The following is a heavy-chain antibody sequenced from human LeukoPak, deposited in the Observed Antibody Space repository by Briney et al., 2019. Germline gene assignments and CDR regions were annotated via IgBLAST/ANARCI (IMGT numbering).Heavy chain of an antibody. Sequence: ASVKVSCKSSGGTFSSYAISWVRQAPGQGLEWMGGIIPIFGTANYAQKFQGRVTITADESTSTAYMELSSLRSEDTAVYYCVWFGEPKVGYWGQGTLVTVSS. CDR1: GGTFSSYA. V-gene: IGHV1-69*13. J-gene: IGHJ4*02. CDR2: IIPIFGTA. CDR3: VWFGEPKVGY. D-gene: IGHD3-10*01.